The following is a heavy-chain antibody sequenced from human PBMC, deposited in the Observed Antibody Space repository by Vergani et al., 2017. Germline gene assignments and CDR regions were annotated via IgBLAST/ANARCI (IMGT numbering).Heavy chain of an antibody. CDR3: ARQVAAAGIRTGWFDP. CDR2: IYHSGST. CDR1: GYSISSGYY. J-gene: IGHJ5*02. D-gene: IGHD6-13*01. V-gene: IGHV4-38-2*01. Sequence: QVQLQESGPGLVKPSETLSLTCAVSGYSISSGYYWGWIRQPPGKGLKWIGSIYHSGSTYYNPSLKSRVTISVDTSKNQFSLKLSSVTAADTAVYYCARQVAAAGIRTGWFDPWGQGTLVTVSS.